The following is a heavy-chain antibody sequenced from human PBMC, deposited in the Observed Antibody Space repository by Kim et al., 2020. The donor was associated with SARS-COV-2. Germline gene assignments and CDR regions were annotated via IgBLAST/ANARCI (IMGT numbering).Heavy chain of an antibody. J-gene: IGHJ4*02. CDR2: IYYSGST. CDR1: GGSISSYY. V-gene: IGHV4-59*13. Sequence: SETLSLTCTVSGGSISSYYWSWIRQPPGKGLEWIGYIYYSGSTNYNPSLKSRVTISVDTSKNQFSLKLSSVTAADTAVYYCARGKYYFDYWGQGTLVTVSS. CDR3: ARGKYYFDY.